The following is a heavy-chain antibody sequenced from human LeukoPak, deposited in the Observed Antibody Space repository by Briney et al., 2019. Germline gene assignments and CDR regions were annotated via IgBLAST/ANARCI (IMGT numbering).Heavy chain of an antibody. Sequence: PSETLSLTCAVYVGSFSGYYWSWIRQPPGKGLEWMGEINHRGSTNYNPSLKSRVTISVDTSKNQISLKLNSVSAADTAVYYCARGGSAWIQRRPFDYWGQGTLVTVSS. CDR1: VGSFSGYY. CDR2: INHRGST. D-gene: IGHD2-2*03. V-gene: IGHV4-34*01. CDR3: ARGGSAWIQRRPFDY. J-gene: IGHJ4*02.